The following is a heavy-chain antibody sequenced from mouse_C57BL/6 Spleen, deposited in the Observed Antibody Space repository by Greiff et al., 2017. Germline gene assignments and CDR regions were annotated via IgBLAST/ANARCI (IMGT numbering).Heavy chain of an antibody. V-gene: IGHV1-26*01. J-gene: IGHJ4*01. D-gene: IGHD1-1*01. Sequence: EVQLQQSGPELVKPGASVKISCKASGYTFTDYYMNWVKQSHGKSLEWIGDINPNNGGTSYNQKFKGKATLTVDKSSSTAYMELRSLTSEDSAVYYCARSLGCHYYGSNYAMDYWGQGTSVTVSS. CDR2: INPNNGGT. CDR1: GYTFTDYY. CDR3: ARSLGCHYYGSNYAMDY.